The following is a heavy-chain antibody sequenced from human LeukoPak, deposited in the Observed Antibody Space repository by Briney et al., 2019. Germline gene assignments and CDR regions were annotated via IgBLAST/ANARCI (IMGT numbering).Heavy chain of an antibody. CDR1: GFTFISYW. CDR3: ADSADY. Sequence: PGGSLRLSCAASGFTFISYWMHWVRQAPGKGLVWVSRINRDGSSTDYADSVKGRFTISRDNAKNTLYLQMNSLRAEDTAVYYCADSADYWGQGTLVTVSS. CDR2: INRDGSST. V-gene: IGHV3-74*01. D-gene: IGHD3-10*01. J-gene: IGHJ4*02.